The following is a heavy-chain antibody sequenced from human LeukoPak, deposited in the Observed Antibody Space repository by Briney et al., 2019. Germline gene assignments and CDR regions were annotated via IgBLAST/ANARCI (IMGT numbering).Heavy chain of an antibody. J-gene: IGHJ4*02. CDR2: ISGDGGST. CDR3: AKDVRRNYDILTGQFDY. V-gene: IGHV3-43*02. CDR1: GFTFDDYA. Sequence: GGSLRLSCAASGFTFDDYAMHWVRHAPGKGLEWVSLISGDGGSTYYADSVKGRFTISRDNSKNSLYLQMNSLRTEDTALYYCAKDVRRNYDILTGQFDYWGQGTLVTVSS. D-gene: IGHD3-9*01.